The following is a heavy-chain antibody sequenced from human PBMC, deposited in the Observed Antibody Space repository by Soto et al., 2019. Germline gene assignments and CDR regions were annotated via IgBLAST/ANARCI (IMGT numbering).Heavy chain of an antibody. CDR3: ASGGIASPLDY. CDR1: GFTISSYW. J-gene: IGHJ4*02. CDR2: IKQDGSEK. D-gene: IGHD6-13*01. V-gene: IGHV3-7*01. Sequence: GGSLRLSCAASGFTISSYWMSWVRQAPGKGLEWVANIKQDGSEKYYVDSVKGRFTISRDNAKNSLYLQMNSLRAEDTAVYYCASGGIASPLDYWGQGTLVTVSS.